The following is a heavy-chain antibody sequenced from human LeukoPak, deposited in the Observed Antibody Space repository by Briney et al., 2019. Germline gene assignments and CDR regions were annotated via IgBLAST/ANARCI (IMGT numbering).Heavy chain of an antibody. J-gene: IGHJ4*02. CDR2: INPNSAGT. D-gene: IGHD5-24*01. Sequence: SVKVSCKASGYTFTDYYMHWVGQAPGPGLEWMGWINPNSAGTNYAQKFQGTVTMTRDTSISATYMELSRLRSDDTAVYYCASIRYKHYFDYWGQGTLVTVSS. V-gene: IGHV1-2*02. CDR3: ASIRYKHYFDY. CDR1: GYTFTDYY.